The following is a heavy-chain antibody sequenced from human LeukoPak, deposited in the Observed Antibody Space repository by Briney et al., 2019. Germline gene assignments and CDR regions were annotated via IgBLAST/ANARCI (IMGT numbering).Heavy chain of an antibody. CDR1: GYTFTTYP. CDR2: INAGNGNT. D-gene: IGHD3-10*01. J-gene: IGHJ4*02. Sequence: GASVKVSCKVSGYTFTTYPMHWLRQAPGQGLEWMGWINAGNGNTKYSQRFQDRVTITRDTSANIVYMELSSLRSEDTGVYYCAREGVYYNSGSFYFDYWGQGTLVTVS. V-gene: IGHV1-3*01. CDR3: AREGVYYNSGSFYFDY.